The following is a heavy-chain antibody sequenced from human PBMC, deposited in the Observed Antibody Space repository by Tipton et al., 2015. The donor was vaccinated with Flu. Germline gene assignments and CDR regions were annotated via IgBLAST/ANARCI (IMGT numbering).Heavy chain of an antibody. Sequence: TLSLTCNVSGGSISSRSHYWGWIRQPPGEGLEWIGRVAYAGSTHYNPSLESRVTITVDSARNQLSLELTSVTAADTAVYFCARGPEYSPSLVAYFQYWGQGTLVTVSS. CDR1: GGSISSRSHY. D-gene: IGHD4-11*01. CDR2: VAYAGST. V-gene: IGHV4-39*01. J-gene: IGHJ1*01. CDR3: ARGPEYSPSLVAYFQY.